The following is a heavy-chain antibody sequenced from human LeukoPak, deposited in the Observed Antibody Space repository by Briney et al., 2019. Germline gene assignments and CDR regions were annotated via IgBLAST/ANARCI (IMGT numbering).Heavy chain of an antibody. D-gene: IGHD2-21*01. Sequence: ASVKVSCKASGYTFTGYYMHWVRQAPGQGLEWMGIINPSGGSTSYAQKFQGRVTMTRDTSTSTVYMELSSLRSEDTAVYYCVREDETYSSAFDIWGQGTMVTVSS. J-gene: IGHJ3*02. CDR1: GYTFTGYY. V-gene: IGHV1-46*01. CDR2: INPSGGST. CDR3: VREDETYSSAFDI.